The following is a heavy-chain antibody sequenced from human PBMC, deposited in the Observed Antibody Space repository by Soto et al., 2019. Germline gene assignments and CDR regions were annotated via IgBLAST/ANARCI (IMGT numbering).Heavy chain of an antibody. D-gene: IGHD3-22*01. Sequence: GGSLRLSCAASGFTFSSYAMHWVRQAPGKGLEWVAVISYDGSNKYYADSVKGRFTISRDNSKNTLYLQMNSLRAEDTAVYYCARDGAPHAEPFGEVPMIVTRAKSDAFDIWGQGTMVTVSS. CDR3: ARDGAPHAEPFGEVPMIVTRAKSDAFDI. J-gene: IGHJ3*02. CDR2: ISYDGSNK. CDR1: GFTFSSYA. V-gene: IGHV3-30-3*01.